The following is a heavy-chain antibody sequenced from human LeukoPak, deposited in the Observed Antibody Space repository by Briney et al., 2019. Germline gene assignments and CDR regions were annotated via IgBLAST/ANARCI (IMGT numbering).Heavy chain of an antibody. D-gene: IGHD4-17*01. Sequence: PSETLSLTCTVSGGSISSYYWSWIRQPAGKGLEWIGYIYYSGSTNYNPSLKSRVTISVDTSKNQFSLKLSSVTAADTAVYYCARAWDYGDYFDYWGQGTLVTVSS. CDR3: ARAWDYGDYFDY. CDR1: GGSISSYY. V-gene: IGHV4-59*01. J-gene: IGHJ4*02. CDR2: IYYSGST.